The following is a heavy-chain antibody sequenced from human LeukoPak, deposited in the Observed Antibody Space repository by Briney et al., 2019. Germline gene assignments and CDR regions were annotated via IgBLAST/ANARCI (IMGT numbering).Heavy chain of an antibody. V-gene: IGHV3-23*01. CDR1: GFSFSSYA. CDR3: AKGDYLYCTATSCSGGAFDI. Sequence: GGSLRLSCAASGFSFSSYAMSWVRQAPGKGLEWVSVISGSGGSTYYADSVKGRFTISRDNSKNTLYLQMNSLRAEDTAVYYCAKGDYLYCTATSCSGGAFDIWGQGIMVTVSS. D-gene: IGHD2-2*01. J-gene: IGHJ3*02. CDR2: ISGSGGST.